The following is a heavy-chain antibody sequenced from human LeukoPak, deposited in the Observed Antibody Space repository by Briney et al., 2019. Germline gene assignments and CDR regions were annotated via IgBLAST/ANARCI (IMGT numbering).Heavy chain of an antibody. V-gene: IGHV4-34*01. D-gene: IGHD3-10*01. Sequence: SETLSLTCAVYGGSFSGYYWSWIRQPPGKGLEWIGEINHSGSTNYNPSLKSRVTISVDTSKNQFSLKLSSVTAADTAVYYCARGGYGSGSYYNRLLGYWGQGTLVTVSS. CDR3: ARGGYGSGSYYNRLLGY. CDR2: INHSGST. J-gene: IGHJ4*02. CDR1: GGSFSGYY.